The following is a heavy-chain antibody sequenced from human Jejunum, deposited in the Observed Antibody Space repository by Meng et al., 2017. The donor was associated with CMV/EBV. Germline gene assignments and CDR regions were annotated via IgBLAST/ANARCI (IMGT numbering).Heavy chain of an antibody. CDR1: EFTFSDYY. CDR3: ARAGLGHNSFDP. J-gene: IGHJ5*02. CDR2: ISGNTKVT. D-gene: IGHD2-15*01. V-gene: IGHV3-11*05. Sequence: QVQLVASGGGLVKPGASLTLSCAVSEFTFSDYYMSWIRQAPGKGLEWISYISGNTKVTNYADSVKGRFTICRDNAKNSLYLQMSSLRGEDTAVYYCARAGLGHNSFDPWGEGTLVTVSS.